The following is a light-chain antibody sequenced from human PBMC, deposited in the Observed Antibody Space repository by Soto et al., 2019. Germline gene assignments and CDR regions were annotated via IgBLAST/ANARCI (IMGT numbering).Light chain of an antibody. Sequence: DLQMTQSPSTLSASVGDRVTITCRASQSISSWLAWYQQKPGKAPKLLIYDASSLESGVPSRFSGSGSGTEFTLTISSLQYEDFATYYCQQTYSSPPDTFGPGTKLEVK. J-gene: IGKJ2*01. CDR1: QSISSW. CDR2: DAS. CDR3: QQTYSSPPDT. V-gene: IGKV1-5*01.